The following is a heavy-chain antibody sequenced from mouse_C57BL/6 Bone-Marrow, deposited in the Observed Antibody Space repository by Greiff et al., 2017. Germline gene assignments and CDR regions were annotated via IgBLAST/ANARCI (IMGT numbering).Heavy chain of an antibody. Sequence: EVTLVESGPGMVKPSQSLSLTCTVTGYSITSGYDWHWLRHFPGNKLEWMGYISYSGSTKYHPSPKSRISITHDTSKNHFFLKLTSVTTEDTATYYCARDSYSKRYFDVWGTGTTVTVSS. D-gene: IGHD2-5*01. CDR1: GYSITSGYD. J-gene: IGHJ1*03. CDR3: ARDSYSKRYFDV. CDR2: ISYSGST. V-gene: IGHV3-1*01.